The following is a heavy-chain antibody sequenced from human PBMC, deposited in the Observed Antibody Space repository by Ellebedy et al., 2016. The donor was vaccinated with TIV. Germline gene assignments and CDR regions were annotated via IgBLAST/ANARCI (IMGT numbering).Heavy chain of an antibody. V-gene: IGHV4-4*02. CDR1: GGSITSTW. D-gene: IGHD2-15*01. J-gene: IGHJ4*02. CDR3: ARFRGGGGSSYFDH. CDR2: IYHTGTT. Sequence: SETLSLTXVVSGGSITSTWWSWVRQPPGKGLEWIGQIYHTGTTNYNPSLKSRVIISGDTSKNQFSLKLSSVTAADTAVYYCARFRGGGGSSYFDHWGQGTLVTVSS.